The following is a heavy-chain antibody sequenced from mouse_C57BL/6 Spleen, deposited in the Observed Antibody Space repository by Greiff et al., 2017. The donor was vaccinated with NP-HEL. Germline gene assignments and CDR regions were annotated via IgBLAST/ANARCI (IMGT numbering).Heavy chain of an antibody. Sequence: QVQQQQPGAELVRPGSSVKLSCKASGYTFTSYWMHWVKQRPIQGLEWIGNIDPSDSETHYNQKFKDKATLTVDKSSSTAYMQLSSLTSEDSAVYYCARWRFYAMDYWGQGTSVTVSS. CDR2: IDPSDSET. V-gene: IGHV1-52*01. CDR1: GYTFTSYW. J-gene: IGHJ4*01. CDR3: ARWRFYAMDY.